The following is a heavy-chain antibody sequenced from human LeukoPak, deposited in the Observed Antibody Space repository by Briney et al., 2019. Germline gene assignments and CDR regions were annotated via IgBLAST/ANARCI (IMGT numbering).Heavy chain of an antibody. CDR2: ISSSSSYI. CDR3: ARTYDFWSGTTDS. CDR1: GFTFSSYS. D-gene: IGHD3-3*01. J-gene: IGHJ5*01. Sequence: GGSLRLSCAASGFTFSSYSMNWVRQAPGKWLEWVSSISSSSSYIYYADSVKGRCPIPRDNAKNSLYLKMHRMRAEDTAVYYCARTYDFWSGTTDSCGHGTLVTVSS. V-gene: IGHV3-21*01.